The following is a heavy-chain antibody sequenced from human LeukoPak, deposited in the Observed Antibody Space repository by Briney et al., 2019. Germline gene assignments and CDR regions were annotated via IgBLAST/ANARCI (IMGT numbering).Heavy chain of an antibody. CDR1: GFTVSSNS. V-gene: IGHV3-53*01. CDR3: VKAAGHDNRDDSFDI. D-gene: IGHD3-22*01. CDR2: IYSGGNT. J-gene: IGHJ3*02. Sequence: GGSLRLSCTVSGFTVSSNSWSWVRQAPGKGLEWVSFIYSGGNTHYSDSVKGRFTLSRDNSKNTLYLQINSLTFEDTASYYCVKAAGHDNRDDSFDIWGLGTMVTVSS.